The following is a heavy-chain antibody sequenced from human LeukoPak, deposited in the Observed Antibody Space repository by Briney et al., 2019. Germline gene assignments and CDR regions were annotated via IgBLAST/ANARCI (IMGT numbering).Heavy chain of an antibody. J-gene: IGHJ4*02. Sequence: GSSVKVSCKASGGTFSSYAISWVRQAPGQGLEWMGGIIPIFGTANYAQKFQGRVTITADKSTSTAYMELSSLRSEDTAVYYCARKGLDRDYYDSSGYPEDWGQGTLVTVSS. CDR3: ARKGLDRDYYDSSGYPED. CDR1: GGTFSSYA. CDR2: IIPIFGTA. V-gene: IGHV1-69*06. D-gene: IGHD3-22*01.